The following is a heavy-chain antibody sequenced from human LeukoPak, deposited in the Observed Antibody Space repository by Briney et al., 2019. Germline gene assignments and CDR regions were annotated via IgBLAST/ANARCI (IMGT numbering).Heavy chain of an antibody. D-gene: IGHD5-24*01. CDR2: IYYSGST. CDR1: GASITGYY. J-gene: IGHJ4*02. Sequence: SETLSLTCSVSGASITGYYWSWIRQPAGKGLEWIGYIYYSGSTYYNPSLKSRVTISVDTSKNQFSLKLSSVTAADTAVYYCARAQVEMATMNFDYWGQGTLVTVSS. CDR3: ARAQVEMATMNFDY. V-gene: IGHV4-59*12.